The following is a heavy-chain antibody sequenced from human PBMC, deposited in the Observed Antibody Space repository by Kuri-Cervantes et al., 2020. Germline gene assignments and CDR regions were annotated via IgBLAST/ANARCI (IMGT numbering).Heavy chain of an antibody. CDR2: ISSSSYI. CDR3: AKGTSTTTTRLDD. D-gene: IGHD1-1*01. J-gene: IGHJ4*02. V-gene: IGHV3-21*04. CDR1: GFTFSSYS. Sequence: GESLKISCAASGFTFSSYSMNWVRQAPGKGLEWVSSISSSSYIYYADSVKDRFTISRDNSKSTVYLWMTSLRGEDTALYYCAKGTSTTTTRLDDWGQGTQVTVSS.